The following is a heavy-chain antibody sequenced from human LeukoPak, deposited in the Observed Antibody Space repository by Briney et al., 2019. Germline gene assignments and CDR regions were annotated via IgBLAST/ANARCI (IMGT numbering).Heavy chain of an antibody. CDR2: IYHSGST. CDR1: GYSISSGYY. CDR3: ARQAQAYYDYVWGSYRAVDY. Sequence: SETLSLTCTVSGYSISSGYYWGWIRQPPGKGLEWIGSIYHSGSTYYNPSLKSQVTISVDTSKNQFSLKLSSVTAADTAVYYCARQAQAYYDYVWGSYRAVDYWGQGTLVTVSS. V-gene: IGHV4-38-2*02. D-gene: IGHD3-16*02. J-gene: IGHJ4*02.